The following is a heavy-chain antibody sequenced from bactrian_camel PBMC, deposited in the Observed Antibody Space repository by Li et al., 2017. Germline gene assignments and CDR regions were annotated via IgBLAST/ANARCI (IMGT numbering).Heavy chain of an antibody. Sequence: QLVESGGGLVQAGGSLRLSCAASGYTAKTCSWNWYRQFQGKGRELVSSHYANGGTYYHDSVEGRFTFAQANVENTNAVTLEMNSLKPEDTAMYYCAKSRIPLDYHEYDLPGSWGQGTQVTVS. D-gene: IGHD4*01. CDR2: HYANGGT. V-gene: IGHV3S9*01. J-gene: IGHJ4*01. CDR1: GYTAKTCS. CDR3: AKSRIPLDYHEYDLPGS.